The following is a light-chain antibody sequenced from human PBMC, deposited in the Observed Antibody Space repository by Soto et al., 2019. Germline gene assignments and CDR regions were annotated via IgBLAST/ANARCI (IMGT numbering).Light chain of an antibody. Sequence: EIVLTQSPGTLSLSPGEIATLSFSASQSISNNFLAWYQQKPGQAPRLFIYGASSRATGIPDRFSGSGSGTDFTLSISRLEPEDFAVYYCHQYSSSPLTFGGGTKVDIK. V-gene: IGKV3-20*01. CDR3: HQYSSSPLT. CDR1: QSISNNF. CDR2: GAS. J-gene: IGKJ4*01.